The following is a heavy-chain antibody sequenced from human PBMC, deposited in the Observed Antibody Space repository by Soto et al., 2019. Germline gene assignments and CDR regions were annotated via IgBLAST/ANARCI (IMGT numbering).Heavy chain of an antibody. Sequence: PGGSLRLSCAASGFTFSSYGMHWVRQAPGKGLEWVAVISYDGSNKYYADSVKGRFTISRDNSKNTLYLQMNSLRDEDTAVYYCARGVADSPPSWFDPWGQVTLVTVSS. D-gene: IGHD6-6*01. CDR2: ISYDGSNK. J-gene: IGHJ5*02. V-gene: IGHV3-30*03. CDR3: ARGVADSPPSWFDP. CDR1: GFTFSSYG.